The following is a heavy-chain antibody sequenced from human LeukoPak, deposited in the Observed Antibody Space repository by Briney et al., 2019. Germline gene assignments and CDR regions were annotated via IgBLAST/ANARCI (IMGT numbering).Heavy chain of an antibody. Sequence: SETLSLTCAVSVGSISSSNWWSWVRQPPGKGLEWIGEIYHSGSTNYNPSLKSRVTISVDKSKNQFSLKLSSVTAADTAVYYCATNRIQLWSTRYYFDYWGQGTLVTVSS. D-gene: IGHD5-18*01. CDR3: ATNRIQLWSTRYYFDY. CDR1: VGSISSSNW. V-gene: IGHV4-4*02. J-gene: IGHJ4*02. CDR2: IYHSGST.